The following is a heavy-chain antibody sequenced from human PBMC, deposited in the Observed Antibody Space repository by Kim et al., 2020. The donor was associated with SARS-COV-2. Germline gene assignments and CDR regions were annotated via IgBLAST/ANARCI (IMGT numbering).Heavy chain of an antibody. J-gene: IGHJ4*02. CDR3: ARREGDSSGYFYGYFDY. D-gene: IGHD3-22*01. Sequence: GGSLRLSCAASGFTFSDHFMDWVRQAPGKGLEWVGRIRNKATSYTTEYAASVEGRFSISRDDSKNSLYLQMNSLKTEDTAVYYCARREGDSSGYFYGYFDYWGQGTLVTVSS. V-gene: IGHV3-72*01. CDR2: IRNKATSYTT. CDR1: GFTFSDHF.